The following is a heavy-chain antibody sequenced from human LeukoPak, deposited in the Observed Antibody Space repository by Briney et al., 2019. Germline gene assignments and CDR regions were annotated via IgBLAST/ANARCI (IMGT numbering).Heavy chain of an antibody. CDR1: GYTFTGYY. CDR3: ARGSRIASAGSFDY. Sequence: ASVKVSCKASGYTFTGYYIYWVRQAPGQGLEWMGWINPNNGGTNYAQKFQGRVTMTRDRSISTAYMELSRLRSDDTAVYYCARGSRIASAGSFDYWGQGTLVTVSS. V-gene: IGHV1-2*02. D-gene: IGHD6-13*01. CDR2: INPNNGGT. J-gene: IGHJ4*02.